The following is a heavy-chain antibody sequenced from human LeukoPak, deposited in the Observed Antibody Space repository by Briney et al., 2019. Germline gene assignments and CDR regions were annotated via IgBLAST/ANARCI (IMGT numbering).Heavy chain of an antibody. D-gene: IGHD3-22*01. V-gene: IGHV3-23*01. CDR1: GITFSSYA. CDR3: AKRGYFDSSGYSHFDY. CDR2: ISGSGGST. Sequence: GGSLRHSCAASGITFSSYARSWVRQAPGKGLEWVSAISGSGGSTYYADSVKGRFTISRDNSKNTLYLQMNSLRAEDTAVYYCAKRGYFDSSGYSHFDYWGQGTLVTVSS. J-gene: IGHJ4*02.